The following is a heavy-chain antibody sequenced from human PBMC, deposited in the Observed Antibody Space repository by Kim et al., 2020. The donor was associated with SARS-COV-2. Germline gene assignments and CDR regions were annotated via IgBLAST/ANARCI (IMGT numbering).Heavy chain of an antibody. CDR1: GASIGRSGYY. V-gene: IGHV4-31*03. J-gene: IGHJ4*02. D-gene: IGHD1-26*01. CDR2: ISYTGMT. CDR3: VWVLSRQPHTFEY. Sequence: SETLSLTCTVSGASIGRSGYYSSWVRQHPEKGLEWLGYISYTGMTFYSPSLKSRIRMSIDTSKNESALQMTSVTAADTAMYYCVWVLSRQPHTFEYWGKG.